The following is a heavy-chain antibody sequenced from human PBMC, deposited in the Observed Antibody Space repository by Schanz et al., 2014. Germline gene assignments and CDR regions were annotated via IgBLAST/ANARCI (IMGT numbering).Heavy chain of an antibody. V-gene: IGHV1-69*02. CDR1: GGTFSSYT. J-gene: IGHJ4*02. Sequence: QVQLVQSGAEVKKPGSSVKVSCKASGGTFSSYTISWVRQAPGQGLEWMGRIISILGIPNYAQKFQGRVTITADRSTSTAYMELSSLRSEDTAVYFCARSNYYDNSDYYNSFDYWGQGTLVTVSS. CDR3: ARSNYYDNSDYYNSFDY. CDR2: IISILGIP. D-gene: IGHD3-22*01.